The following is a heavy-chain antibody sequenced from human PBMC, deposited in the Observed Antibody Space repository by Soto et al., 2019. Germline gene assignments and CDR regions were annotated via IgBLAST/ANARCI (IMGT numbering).Heavy chain of an antibody. D-gene: IGHD5-12*01. Sequence: GASVKVSCKASDYTFTSYGISWVRQAPGQGLEWMGWISAYNGNTNYAQKLQGRVTMTTDTSTSTAYMELRSLRSDDTAVYYCARVWVVADPRESYYYYGMDVWGQGTTVTVSS. V-gene: IGHV1-18*04. CDR2: ISAYNGNT. J-gene: IGHJ6*02. CDR3: ARVWVVADPRESYYYYGMDV. CDR1: DYTFTSYG.